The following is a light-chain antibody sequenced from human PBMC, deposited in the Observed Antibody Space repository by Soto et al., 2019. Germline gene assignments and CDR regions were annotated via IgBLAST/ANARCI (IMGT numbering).Light chain of an antibody. CDR2: WDT. CDR1: SANIGSEF. CDR3: ASWDNTLSGVV. Sequence: QSVLTQVPTASGTPGQRVTLSCSGSSANIGSEFVYWSQQFPGTAPKLLIQWDTQRPSGVPDRFSGSKSGTSASLIISGLRSEDEADYYCASWDNTLSGVVFGGGTKLTVL. V-gene: IGLV1-47*01. J-gene: IGLJ2*01.